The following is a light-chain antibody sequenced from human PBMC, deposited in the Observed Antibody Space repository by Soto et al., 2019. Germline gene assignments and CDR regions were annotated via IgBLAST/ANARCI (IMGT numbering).Light chain of an antibody. CDR3: QQRSNWPPLT. CDR2: DAS. J-gene: IGKJ4*01. V-gene: IGKV3-11*01. CDR1: QRVSSS. Sequence: EIVLTQSPATLSLSPGERATLSFRASQRVSSSLAWYQQKPGQAPRLLIYDASNRATGIPARFSGSGSGTDFTLTISSLEPEDFAVYYCQQRSNWPPLTFGGGTKVEI.